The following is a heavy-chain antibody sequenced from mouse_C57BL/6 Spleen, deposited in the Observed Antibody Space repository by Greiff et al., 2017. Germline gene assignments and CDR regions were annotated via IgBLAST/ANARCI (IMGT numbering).Heavy chain of an antibody. CDR1: GYTFTSYW. J-gene: IGHJ2*01. D-gene: IGHD1-1*01. CDR3: ARGGYYSSHYYFDY. V-gene: IGHV1-55*01. CDR2: IYPGSGST. Sequence: QVQLQQPGAELVKPGASVKMSCKASGYTFTSYWITWVKQRPGQGLEWIGDIYPGSGSTNYNGKFKSKATLTVDTSSSTAYMQLSSLTSEDSAVYYCARGGYYSSHYYFDYWGQGTTLTVSS.